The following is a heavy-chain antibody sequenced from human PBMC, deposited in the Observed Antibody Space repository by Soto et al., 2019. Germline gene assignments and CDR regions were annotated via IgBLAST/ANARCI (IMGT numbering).Heavy chain of an antibody. V-gene: IGHV4-31*03. CDR1: GGSISSGGYY. J-gene: IGHJ4*02. CDR2: IYYSGST. D-gene: IGHD2-21*02. Sequence: SETLSLTCTVSGGSISSGGYYWSWIRQHPGKGLEWIGYIYYSGSTYYNPSLKSRVTISVDTSKNQFSLKLSSVTAADTAVYYCARGGSWVVTAYPLFDYWGQGTLVTVSS. CDR3: ARGGSWVVTAYPLFDY.